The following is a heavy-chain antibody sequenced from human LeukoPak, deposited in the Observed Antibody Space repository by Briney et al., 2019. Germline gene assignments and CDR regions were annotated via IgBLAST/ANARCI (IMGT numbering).Heavy chain of an antibody. J-gene: IGHJ3*02. CDR2: IYYSGST. D-gene: IGHD3-22*01. CDR3: ARHDEYYYDSSRGPSDAFDI. CDR1: GGSISSYY. Sequence: SETLSLTCTVSGGSISSYYWSWIRQPPGKGLEWIGYIYYSGSTNYNPSLKSRVTISVDTSKNQFSLKLSSVTAADTAVYYCARHDEYYYDSSRGPSDAFDIWGQGTMVTVSS. V-gene: IGHV4-59*08.